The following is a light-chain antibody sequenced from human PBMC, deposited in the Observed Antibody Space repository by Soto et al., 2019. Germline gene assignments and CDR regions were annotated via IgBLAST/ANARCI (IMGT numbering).Light chain of an antibody. V-gene: IGLV2-8*01. CDR2: EVS. CDR3: CSYAGSNSYV. J-gene: IGLJ1*01. Sequence: QSALTQPPSASGSPGQSVTISFTGTSSDIGGYNYVSWFQHHPGKAPKLMIYEVSKRPSGVPDRFSGSKSDNTASLTVSGLQAEDEADYYCCSYAGSNSYVFGTGTKLTVL. CDR1: SSDIGGYNY.